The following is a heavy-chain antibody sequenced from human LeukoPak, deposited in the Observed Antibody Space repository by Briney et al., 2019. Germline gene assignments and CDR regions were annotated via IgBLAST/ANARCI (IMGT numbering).Heavy chain of an antibody. CDR1: GGSISSSNW. Sequence: PSETLSLTCAVSGGSISSSNWWSWVRQPPGKGLEWIGEIYHSGSTNYNPSLKSRVTISVDKSKNQFSLKLNSVTAADTAVYYCARAGSSLNYCYYGMDVWGQGTTVTVSS. V-gene: IGHV4-4*02. D-gene: IGHD6-6*01. CDR3: ARAGSSLNYCYYGMDV. J-gene: IGHJ6*02. CDR2: IYHSGST.